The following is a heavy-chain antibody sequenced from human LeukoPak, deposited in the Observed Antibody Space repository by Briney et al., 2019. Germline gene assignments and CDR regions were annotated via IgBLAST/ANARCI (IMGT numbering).Heavy chain of an antibody. CDR3: ARTTIFGVVTGPDAFDI. V-gene: IGHV1-18*01. J-gene: IGHJ3*02. CDR2: ISAHNGNT. CDR1: GYTFTSYG. D-gene: IGHD3-3*01. Sequence: ASVKVSCKASGYTFTSYGISWVRQAPGQGVEWMGWISAHNGNTNYAQKLQGRVTMTTDTSTSTAYMELRSLRSDDTAVYYCARTTIFGVVTGPDAFDIWGQGTMVTVSS.